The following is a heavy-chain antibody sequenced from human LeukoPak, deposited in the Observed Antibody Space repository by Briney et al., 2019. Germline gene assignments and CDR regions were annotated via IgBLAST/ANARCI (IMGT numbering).Heavy chain of an antibody. CDR3: VRLANSGLYSEYLQH. D-gene: IGHD6-19*01. V-gene: IGHV3-21*01. J-gene: IGHJ1*01. CDR1: GFTLSHYN. CDR2: MTSVNNYI. Sequence: AGGSLRLCCAGSGFTLSHYNMNSVRQGPGKGLEWVSSMTSVNNYIYYADSGKVRFTISRDKAKNSLYMQMNSLRAEDTAVYYCVRLANSGLYSEYLQHWGQGTLVTVSS.